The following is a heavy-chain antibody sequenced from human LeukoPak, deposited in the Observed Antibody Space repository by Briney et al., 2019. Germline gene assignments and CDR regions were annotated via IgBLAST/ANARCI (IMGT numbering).Heavy chain of an antibody. CDR2: IYSGGST. J-gene: IGHJ4*02. CDR1: GFTVSSNY. D-gene: IGHD6-19*01. V-gene: IGHV3-53*01. CDR3: AKAAGSLAGHFDY. Sequence: GGSLRLSCAASGFTVSSNYMSWVRQAPGKGLEWVSVIYSGGSTYYADSVKGRFTISRDNSKSTLYLQMNSLRAEDTAVYYCAKAAGSLAGHFDYWGQGTLVTVSS.